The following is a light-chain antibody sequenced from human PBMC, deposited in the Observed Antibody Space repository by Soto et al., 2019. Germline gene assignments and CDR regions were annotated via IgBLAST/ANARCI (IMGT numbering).Light chain of an antibody. J-gene: IGKJ2*01. CDR2: KAS. V-gene: IGKV1-5*03. Sequence: DIQMTQSPSTLSAFVGDRVTITCRASQSINSWLAWYQQKPGKAPKLLIQKASSLESGVPSRFSGSGSGTEFTLTISSLQPDDFATYFCQQYKSYPYIFGQGTKV. CDR3: QQYKSYPYI. CDR1: QSINSW.